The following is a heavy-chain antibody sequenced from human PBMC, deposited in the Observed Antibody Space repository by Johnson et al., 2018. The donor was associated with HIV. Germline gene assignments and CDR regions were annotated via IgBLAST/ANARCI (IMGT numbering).Heavy chain of an antibody. CDR3: AKDLFIEDDFWSGYLFSAFDN. Sequence: VQLVESGGGLVQPGGSLRLSCTASGFTFTTYAMNWVRQAPGKGLEWVSTISGSGVNSQYADSVKGRFTISRDNSKNTLYLQMNSLRAEDTAIYYCAKDLFIEDDFWSGYLFSAFDNWGQGTMVTVSS. V-gene: IGHV3-23*04. CDR1: GFTFTTYA. D-gene: IGHD3-3*01. J-gene: IGHJ3*02. CDR2: ISGSGVNS.